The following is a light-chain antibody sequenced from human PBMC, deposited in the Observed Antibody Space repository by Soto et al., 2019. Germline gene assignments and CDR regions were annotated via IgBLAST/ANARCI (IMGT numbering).Light chain of an antibody. CDR1: QSVSSY. CDR3: QQRSNWHPAVYT. V-gene: IGKV3-11*01. J-gene: IGKJ2*01. Sequence: EIVLTQSPATLSLSPGERATLSCRASQSVSSYLAWFQQKPGQAPRLLLYDASNRATGIPARFSGSGSGTDFSLTISRLEPEDFAVYYCQQRSNWHPAVYTFGQGTKLEIK. CDR2: DAS.